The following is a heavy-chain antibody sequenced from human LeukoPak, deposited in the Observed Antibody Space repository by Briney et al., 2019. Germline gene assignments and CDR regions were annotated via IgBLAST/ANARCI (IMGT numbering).Heavy chain of an antibody. CDR3: ARELGGNGFQH. CDR1: GGTFSSYA. D-gene: IGHD4-23*01. J-gene: IGHJ1*01. Sequence: SSVKVSCKASGGTFSSYAISWVRQAPGQGLEWMGRIIPIFGTANYAQKFQGRVTITTDESTSTAYMELSSLRSEDTAVCYCARELGGNGFQHWGQGTLVTVSS. V-gene: IGHV1-69*05. CDR2: IIPIFGTA.